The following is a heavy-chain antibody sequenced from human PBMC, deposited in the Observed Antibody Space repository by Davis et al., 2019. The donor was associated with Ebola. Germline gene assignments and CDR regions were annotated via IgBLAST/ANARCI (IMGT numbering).Heavy chain of an antibody. J-gene: IGHJ4*02. V-gene: IGHV3-48*02. CDR3: ARGGVATIDY. CDR2: ISSSSSTI. CDR1: GFTFSSYS. Sequence: PGGSLRLSCAASGFTFSSYSMNWVRQAPGKGLEWVSYISSSSSTIYYADSVKGRFTISRDNAKNSRYLQMNSLRDEDTAVYYCARGGVATIDYWGQGTLVTVSS. D-gene: IGHD5-12*01.